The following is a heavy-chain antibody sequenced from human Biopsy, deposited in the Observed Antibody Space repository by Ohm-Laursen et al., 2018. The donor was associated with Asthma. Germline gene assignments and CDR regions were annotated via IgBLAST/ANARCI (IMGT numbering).Heavy chain of an antibody. V-gene: IGHV4-31*03. Sequence: SQTLSLTCTVSYGSITSGGYYWAWIRQHPGKGLEWIGFIYHSGSTFYNPSLRSRITISVDTSKRQFSLSLRSVTVADTAVYFCARAQSYGDIYYGLDVWGQGTTVTVSS. CDR2: IYHSGST. J-gene: IGHJ6*02. CDR1: YGSITSGGYY. D-gene: IGHD2-21*02. CDR3: ARAQSYGDIYYGLDV.